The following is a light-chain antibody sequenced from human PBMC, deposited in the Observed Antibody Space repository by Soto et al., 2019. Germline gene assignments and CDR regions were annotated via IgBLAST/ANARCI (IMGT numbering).Light chain of an antibody. CDR1: QSLSSGY. CDR3: QQYASSPRT. V-gene: IGKV3-20*01. J-gene: IGKJ1*01. Sequence: EIVLTQSPGTLSLSPGERATLSCRASQSLSSGYLAWYHQKPGQAPRLLIYDASSRATGIPDRFSGSGSGTDFTLTISRLEPEDFAVYYCQQYASSPRTFGQGTKVEI. CDR2: DAS.